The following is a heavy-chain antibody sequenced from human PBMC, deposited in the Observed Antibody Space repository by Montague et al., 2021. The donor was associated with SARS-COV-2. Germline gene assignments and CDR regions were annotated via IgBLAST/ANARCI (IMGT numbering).Heavy chain of an antibody. V-gene: IGHV4-4*02. CDR2: IFHSGRT. Sequence: SETLSLTCAVSGGSISTDNWWSWVRRPPGKGLEWIGEIFHSGRTNYNPSFKSRVTISVDRSNNQFSLELSSVTAADTAIYYCARDSQRSHFDYWGQGILVTVSS. CDR3: ARDSQRSHFDY. J-gene: IGHJ4*02. D-gene: IGHD6-25*01. CDR1: GGSISTDNW.